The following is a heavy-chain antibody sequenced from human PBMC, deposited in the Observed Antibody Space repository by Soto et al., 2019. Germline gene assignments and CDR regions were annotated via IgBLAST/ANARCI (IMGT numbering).Heavy chain of an antibody. D-gene: IGHD4-4*01. CDR2: IFYRGST. CDR1: GGSISSYY. V-gene: IGHV4-59*01. J-gene: IGHJ4*02. CDR3: ARGVDDYNLPFDY. Sequence: SETLSLTCTVSGGSISSYYWSWIRQPPGKGLEWIGYIFYRGSTNYNPSLKSRVTISVDSSKNLFSLKLSSVTAADTAVYYCARGVDDYNLPFDYWGQGTLVTVSS.